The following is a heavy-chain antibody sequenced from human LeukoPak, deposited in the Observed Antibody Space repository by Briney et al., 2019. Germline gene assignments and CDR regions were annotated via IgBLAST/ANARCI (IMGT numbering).Heavy chain of an antibody. CDR1: GYTFTGYY. Sequence: ASVKVSCKAAGYTFTGYYIHWGRQAPGQGLEWMGWISPNSGGTNYAQKFQGRVTMTRDTSISTAYMELSRLTPDDTAVYYCAREYYDSSGYSGQYNWFAPWGQGTLVTVSS. V-gene: IGHV1-2*02. D-gene: IGHD3-22*01. J-gene: IGHJ5*02. CDR3: AREYYDSSGYSGQYNWFAP. CDR2: ISPNSGGT.